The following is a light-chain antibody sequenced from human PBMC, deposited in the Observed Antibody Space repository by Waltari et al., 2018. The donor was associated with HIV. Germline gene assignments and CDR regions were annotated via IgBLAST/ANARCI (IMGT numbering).Light chain of an antibody. V-gene: IGKV3-15*01. Sequence: EIVMTQSPATLSMSPGERATFSCRASQSVSSHLAWYQQKPGQAPRLLIYRASTRATGIPARVSGSGSGTEFTLTISSLQSEDFAVYFCQQYENWPPFTFGQGTRLQIK. CDR1: QSVSSH. CDR3: QQYENWPPFT. J-gene: IGKJ2*01. CDR2: RAS.